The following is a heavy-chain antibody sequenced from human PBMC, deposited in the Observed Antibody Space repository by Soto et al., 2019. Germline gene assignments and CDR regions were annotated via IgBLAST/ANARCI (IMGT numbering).Heavy chain of an antibody. CDR2: IIPIFGTA. V-gene: IGHV1-69*12. Sequence: QVQLVQSGAEVKKPGSSVKVSCKASGGTFSSYAISWVRQAPGQGLEWMGGIIPIFGTANYAQKFQGRVTITADESTSTGNMELTSLRSEDTAVYYWARFIAARPREPYYYKSGMDVWGQGTTITVSS. CDR1: GGTFSSYA. D-gene: IGHD6-6*01. CDR3: ARFIAARPREPYYYKSGMDV. J-gene: IGHJ6*02.